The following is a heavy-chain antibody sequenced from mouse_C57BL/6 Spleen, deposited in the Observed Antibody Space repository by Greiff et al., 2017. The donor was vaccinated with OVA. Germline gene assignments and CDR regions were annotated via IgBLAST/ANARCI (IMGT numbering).Heavy chain of an antibody. Sequence: QVQLQQPGAELVKPGASVKMSCKASGYTFTSYWMTWVKQRPGQGLEWIGDIYPGSGSTNYNEKFKSKATLTVDTSSSTAYMQLSSLTSEDSAVYYCARDYGSSYRFDYWGQGTTLTVSS. CDR3: ARDYGSSYRFDY. CDR1: GYTFTSYW. D-gene: IGHD1-1*01. CDR2: IYPGSGST. J-gene: IGHJ2*01. V-gene: IGHV1-55*01.